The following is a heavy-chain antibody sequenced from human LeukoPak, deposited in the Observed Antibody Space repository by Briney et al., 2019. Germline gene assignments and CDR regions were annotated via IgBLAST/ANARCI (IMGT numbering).Heavy chain of an antibody. J-gene: IGHJ4*02. CDR1: GGTFSSYA. D-gene: IGHD1-26*01. CDR3: ARVAEMGGSAGWALDY. Sequence: SVKVSCKASGGTFSSYAISWVRQAPGQGLEWMGGIIPIFGTANYAQKFQGRVTITADESTSTAYMELSSLRSEDTAVYYCARVAEMGGSAGWALDYWGQGTLVTVSS. V-gene: IGHV1-69*13. CDR2: IIPIFGTA.